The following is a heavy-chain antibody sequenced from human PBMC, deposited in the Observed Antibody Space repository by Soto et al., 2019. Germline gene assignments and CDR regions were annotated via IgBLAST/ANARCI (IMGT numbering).Heavy chain of an antibody. V-gene: IGHV3-74*01. J-gene: IGHJ4*02. CDR1: GFTFSGHW. D-gene: IGHD1-26*01. Sequence: PGGSLRLSCAASGFTFSGHWMHWVRQAPGKGLVWVSRINSDGSSTGYADSVKGRFTISRDNAKNTLYLQMNILRAEDTAVYYCARDSPRRWELLGSDYWGQGTLVTVSS. CDR2: INSDGSST. CDR3: ARDSPRRWELLGSDY.